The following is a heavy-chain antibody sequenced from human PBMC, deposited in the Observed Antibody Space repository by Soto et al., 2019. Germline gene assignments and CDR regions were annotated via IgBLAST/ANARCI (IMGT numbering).Heavy chain of an antibody. J-gene: IGHJ4*02. V-gene: IGHV1-2*02. Sequence: GPSLEVSCKTSGYTFSGSYIRWVRQAPQQGPEWMGEIGPESGATRYAEKFRGRVAMTMDTSITTVYMELRNLSPDDTAVYYCGRGRSGQIVIFYWGQGTPVTVS. CDR2: IGPESGAT. CDR3: GRGRSGQIVIFY. D-gene: IGHD3-22*01. CDR1: GYTFSGSY.